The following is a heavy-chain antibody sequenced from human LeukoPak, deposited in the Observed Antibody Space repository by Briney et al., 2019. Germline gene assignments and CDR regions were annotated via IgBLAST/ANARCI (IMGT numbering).Heavy chain of an antibody. J-gene: IGHJ3*02. D-gene: IGHD3-22*01. CDR1: GGTFSSYA. CDR3: AADGPADLFDGSEDPPRDAFEI. V-gene: IGHV1-69*04. Sequence: SVRVSCKASGGTFSSYAISWVRQAPGQGLEWMGRIIPILGIANYAQKFQGRVTITADKSTSTAYMELSSLRSEDTAVFYCAADGPADLFDGSEDPPRDAFEIWGQGTMVTVSS. CDR2: IIPILGIA.